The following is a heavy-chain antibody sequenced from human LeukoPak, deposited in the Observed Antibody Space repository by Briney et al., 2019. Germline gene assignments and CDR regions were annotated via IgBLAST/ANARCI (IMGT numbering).Heavy chain of an antibody. CDR1: GYTFTSYY. V-gene: IGHV1-46*01. Sequence: ASVKVSCKASGYTFTSYYMHWVRQAPGQGLEWMGIINSSGGSTSYAQKFQGRVTMTRDTSTSTVYMELSSLRSEDTAVYYCARGSIPYYDSSGYLDYWGQGTLVTVSS. CDR2: INSSGGST. CDR3: ARGSIPYYDSSGYLDY. J-gene: IGHJ4*02. D-gene: IGHD3-22*01.